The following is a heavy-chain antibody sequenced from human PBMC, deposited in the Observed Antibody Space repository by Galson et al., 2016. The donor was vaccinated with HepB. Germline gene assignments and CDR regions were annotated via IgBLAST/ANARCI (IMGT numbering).Heavy chain of an antibody. CDR1: GFTFSGSW. Sequence: SLRLSCAGSGFTFSGSWLGWVRRTPGRGLEWVASINPDGRAKYYVDSLKGRFAISRDNSRTSLYLQMNSLGAEDTGVYYCARGGGRLDCWGQGTLVTVSS. CDR2: INPDGRAK. CDR3: ARGGGRLDC. D-gene: IGHD3-16*01. V-gene: IGHV3-7*05. J-gene: IGHJ4*02.